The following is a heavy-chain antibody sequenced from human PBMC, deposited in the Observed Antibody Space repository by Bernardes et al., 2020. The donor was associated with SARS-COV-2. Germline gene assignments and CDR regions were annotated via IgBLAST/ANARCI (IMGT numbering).Heavy chain of an antibody. D-gene: IGHD2-21*01. CDR2: ISSSSSYI. Sequence: GGSLRLSCTASGFTFSSYSMNWVRQAPGNGLEWVSSISSSSSYIYYADSVKGRFTISRDNAKNSLYLQMNSLRAEDTAVYYCARDWSGEGWFDPWGQGTLVTVSS. CDR3: ARDWSGEGWFDP. CDR1: GFTFSSYS. J-gene: IGHJ5*02. V-gene: IGHV3-21*01.